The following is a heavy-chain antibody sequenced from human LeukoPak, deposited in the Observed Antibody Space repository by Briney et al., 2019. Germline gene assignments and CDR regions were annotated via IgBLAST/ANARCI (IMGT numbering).Heavy chain of an antibody. CDR2: IKPDGGET. CDR1: GFTFSNYW. D-gene: IGHD3-22*01. V-gene: IGHV3-7*03. J-gene: IGHJ4*02. Sequence: GGSLRLSCAASGFTFSNYWMNWVRQAPGKGLEWVANIKPDGGETYYVDSVKGRFTISRDNSKNTLYLQMNSLRAEDTAVYYCAKLLYYYDSSQPYWGQGTLVTVSS. CDR3: AKLLYYYDSSQPY.